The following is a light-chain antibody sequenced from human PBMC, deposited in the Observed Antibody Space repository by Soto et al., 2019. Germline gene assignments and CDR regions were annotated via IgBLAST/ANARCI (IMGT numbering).Light chain of an antibody. V-gene: IGLV2-14*01. Sequence: QSVLTQPASVSGSPGQSITISCTGTSSDVGGYDYVSWYQLHPGKAPKLMVFEVSNRPSGVSYRFSGSKSGNTASLTISGLQADEEADYFCCSYSISTAYLFGTGTKVTVL. J-gene: IGLJ1*01. CDR1: SSDVGGYDY. CDR2: EVS. CDR3: CSYSISTAYL.